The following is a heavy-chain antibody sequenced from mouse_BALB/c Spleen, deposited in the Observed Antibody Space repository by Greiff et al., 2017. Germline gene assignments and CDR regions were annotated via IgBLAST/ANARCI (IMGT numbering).Heavy chain of an antibody. CDR1: GFTFSSYA. J-gene: IGHJ2*01. V-gene: IGHV5-9-3*01. Sequence: EVKLMESGGGLVKPGGSLKLSCAASGFTFSSYAMSWVRQTPEKRLEWVATISSGGSYTYYPDSVKGRFTISRDNAKNTLYLQMSSLRSEDTAMYYCARQGSMISGYYFVCWGQGTTRTVSS. D-gene: IGHD2-4*01. CDR2: ISSGGSYT. CDR3: ARQGSMISGYYFVC.